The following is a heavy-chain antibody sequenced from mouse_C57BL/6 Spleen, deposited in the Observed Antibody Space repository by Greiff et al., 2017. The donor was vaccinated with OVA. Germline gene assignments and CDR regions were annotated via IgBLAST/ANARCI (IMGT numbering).Heavy chain of an antibody. CDR1: GYTFTSYW. CDR2: IYPGSGST. CDR3: ARSSGNYEAMDY. V-gene: IGHV1-55*01. D-gene: IGHD2-1*01. J-gene: IGHJ4*01. Sequence: QVQLQQPGAELVKPGASVKMSCKASGYTFTSYWITWVKQRPGQGLEWIGDIYPGSGSTNYNEKFKSKATLTVDTSSSTAYMQLSSLTSEDSAVYDCARSSGNYEAMDYWGQGTSVTVSS.